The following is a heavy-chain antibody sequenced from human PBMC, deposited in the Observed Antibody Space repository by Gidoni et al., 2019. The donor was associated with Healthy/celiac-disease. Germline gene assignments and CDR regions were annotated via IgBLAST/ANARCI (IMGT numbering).Heavy chain of an antibody. Sequence: QVQLQESGPGLVKPSQTLSLTCTVSGGSISSGSYYWSWIRQSAGKGLEWIGRIYTSGSTNYNPSLKSRVTISVDTSKNQFSLKLSSVTAADTAVYYCAREDYYDSSGYYNYWGQGTLVTVSS. J-gene: IGHJ4*02. V-gene: IGHV4-61*02. CDR2: IYTSGST. D-gene: IGHD3-22*01. CDR3: AREDYYDSSGYYNY. CDR1: GGSISSGSYY.